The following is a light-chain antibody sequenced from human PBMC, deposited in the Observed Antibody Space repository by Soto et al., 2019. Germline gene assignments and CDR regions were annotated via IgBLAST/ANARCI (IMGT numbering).Light chain of an antibody. CDR3: YSYTTSSTYV. V-gene: IGLV2-14*01. J-gene: IGLJ1*01. CDR2: DVS. Sequence: QSALTQPASVSGSPGQSITISCTGTSSDVGGYNYVSWYQQHPAKAPKLMIYDVSNRPSGVSDRFSGSKSGNTASLTISGLQAEDEADYYCYSYTTSSTYVFGTGTKVTVL. CDR1: SSDVGGYNY.